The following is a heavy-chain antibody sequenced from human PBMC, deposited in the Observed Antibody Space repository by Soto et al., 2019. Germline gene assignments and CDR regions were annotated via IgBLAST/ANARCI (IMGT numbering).Heavy chain of an antibody. CDR2: IIPIFGTA. J-gene: IGHJ2*01. D-gene: IGHD2-15*01. CDR3: ARVVTVVKSFHLWYFDL. Sequence: QVQLVQSGAEVKKPGSSVKVSCKASGGTFSSYAISWVRQAPGQGLEWMGGIIPIFGTANYAQKFQGRVTITAEXSXSXXYMERRRLSSEATAVYYCARVVTVVKSFHLWYFDLWGRGTLVTVSS. V-gene: IGHV1-69*12. CDR1: GGTFSSYA.